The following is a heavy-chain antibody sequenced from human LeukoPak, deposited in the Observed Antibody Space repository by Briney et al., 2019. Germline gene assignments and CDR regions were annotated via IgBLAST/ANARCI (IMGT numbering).Heavy chain of an antibody. CDR2: IISSSSYI. Sequence: GGSLRLSCAASGFTFSSYSMNWVRQAPGKGLEWVSSIISSSSYIYYADSVKGRFTISRDNAKNSLYLQMNSLRAEDTAVYYCARDLEGQWLVEGGYFDYWGQGTLVTVSS. CDR1: GFTFSSYS. CDR3: ARDLEGQWLVEGGYFDY. J-gene: IGHJ4*02. D-gene: IGHD6-19*01. V-gene: IGHV3-21*01.